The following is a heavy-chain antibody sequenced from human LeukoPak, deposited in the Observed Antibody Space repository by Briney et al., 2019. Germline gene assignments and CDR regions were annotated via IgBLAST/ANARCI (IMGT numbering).Heavy chain of an antibody. J-gene: IGHJ4*02. Sequence: ASVKVSCKASGYTFTGYYMHWVRQAPGQGLEWMGWINPNSGGTNYAQKFQGRVTMTRDTSISTAYMELSRLRSDDTAVYYCARGLTGDPSAFDYWGQGTLVTVSS. CDR1: GYTFTGYY. D-gene: IGHD7-27*01. CDR2: INPNSGGT. V-gene: IGHV1-2*02. CDR3: ARGLTGDPSAFDY.